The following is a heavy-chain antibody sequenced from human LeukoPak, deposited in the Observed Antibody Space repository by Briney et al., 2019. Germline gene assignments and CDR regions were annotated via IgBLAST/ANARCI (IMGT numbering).Heavy chain of an antibody. D-gene: IGHD5/OR15-5a*01. CDR1: GFTFSNYW. Sequence: GGSLRLSCAASGFTFSNYWMHWVRHAPGKGLMWVSRINSDGSSTSHADSVKGRFTISRDNAKNTLYLQMNSLRAEDTAVYHCARASSVASNWFDPWGQGTLVTVSS. J-gene: IGHJ5*02. CDR3: ARASSVASNWFDP. V-gene: IGHV3-74*01. CDR2: INSDGSST.